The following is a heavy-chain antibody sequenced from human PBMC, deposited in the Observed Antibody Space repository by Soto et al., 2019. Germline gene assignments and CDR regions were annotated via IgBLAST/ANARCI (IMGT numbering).Heavy chain of an antibody. Sequence: PGGSLRLSCAASGFTFSSYGMHWVRQAPGKGLEWVAVISYDGSNKYYADSVKGRFTISRDNSKNTLYLQMNSLRAEDTAVYYCAHAAAGSSYWGQGTLVTVSS. D-gene: IGHD6-13*01. CDR3: AHAAAGSSY. V-gene: IGHV3-30*03. CDR1: GFTFSSYG. CDR2: ISYDGSNK. J-gene: IGHJ4*02.